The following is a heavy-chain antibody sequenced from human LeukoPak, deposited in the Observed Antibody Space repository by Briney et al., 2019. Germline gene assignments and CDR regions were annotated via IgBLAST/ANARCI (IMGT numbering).Heavy chain of an antibody. CDR3: AKDANIVVVVAAIDY. V-gene: IGHV3-30-3*01. D-gene: IGHD2-15*01. CDR2: ISYDGSNK. CDR1: GFTFSSYA. J-gene: IGHJ4*02. Sequence: GGSLRLSCAASGFTFSSYAMHWVRQAPGKGLEWVAVISYDGSNKYYADSVKGRFTISRDNSKNTLYLQMNSLRAEDTAVYYCAKDANIVVVVAAIDYWGQGTLVTVSS.